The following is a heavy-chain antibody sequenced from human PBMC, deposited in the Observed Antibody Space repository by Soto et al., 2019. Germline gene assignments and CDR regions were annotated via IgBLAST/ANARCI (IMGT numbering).Heavy chain of an antibody. V-gene: IGHV3-23*01. CDR1: GFTFSTHA. CDR3: ARDSGPAGGGACDI. Sequence: EVQLLESGGGLVQPGGSLRLSCAASGFTFSTHAMIWVRQAPGKGLNWVSTVDVGGGSTYYTDSVKGRFTVSRDNSKSTVYLQLTTLRAEDTAIYFCARDSGPAGGGACDIWGQGTMVTVSS. CDR2: VDVGGGST. J-gene: IGHJ3*02. D-gene: IGHD6-25*01.